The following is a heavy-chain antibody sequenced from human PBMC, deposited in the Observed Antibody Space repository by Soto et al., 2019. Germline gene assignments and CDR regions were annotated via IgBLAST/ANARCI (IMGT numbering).Heavy chain of an antibody. CDR1: GGSISSGDYY. CDR2: IYYSGRT. D-gene: IGHD3-3*01. Sequence: QVQLQESGPGLVKPSQTLSLTCTVPGGSISSGDYYWSWIRQPPGKGLEWIGYIYYSGRTNYNPSLSSRVTTSVDTSKNQFSLNLSSVTAADTAVYYCARIVESDYTIDFELWGRGTLVTVSS. V-gene: IGHV4-30-4*01. CDR3: ARIVESDYTIDFEL. J-gene: IGHJ2*01.